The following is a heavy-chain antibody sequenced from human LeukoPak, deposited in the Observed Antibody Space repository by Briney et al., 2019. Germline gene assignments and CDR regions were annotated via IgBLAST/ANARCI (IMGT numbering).Heavy chain of an antibody. D-gene: IGHD1-26*01. CDR3: AREWAG. Sequence: PGGSLRLSCAASGFXFSSYWIHWVRQAPGKGLVWVSRINNDGGYTSYADSVKGRFTTSRDNAKNTLYLQMNSLRAEDTAVYYCAREWAGWGQGTLVTVSS. V-gene: IGHV3-74*01. J-gene: IGHJ4*02. CDR2: INNDGGYT. CDR1: GFXFSSYW.